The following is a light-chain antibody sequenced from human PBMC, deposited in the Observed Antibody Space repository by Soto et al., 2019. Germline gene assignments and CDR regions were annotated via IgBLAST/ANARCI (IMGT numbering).Light chain of an antibody. CDR3: HQYATSPIT. V-gene: IGKV3-20*01. Sequence: ETVLTQSPGTLSLSPGERATLSFMASQSVSNTYLAWYQQKPGQAPRLLIYGASDRATGIPDRFSGSGSGTDFTLTISRLEPEDFAVYYCHQYATSPITFGQGTRLEIK. CDR2: GAS. J-gene: IGKJ5*01. CDR1: QSVSNTY.